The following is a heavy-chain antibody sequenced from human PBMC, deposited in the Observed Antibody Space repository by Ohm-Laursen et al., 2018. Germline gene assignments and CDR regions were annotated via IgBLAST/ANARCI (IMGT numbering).Heavy chain of an antibody. CDR1: GFIFSSFE. Sequence: SLRLSCSASGFIFSSFEMNWVRQFPGKGLEWVSYISSSLSTIYYADSVKGRFTISRDNAKYSLYLQMNSLRAEDTVVYYCASLNSAYGRGGMDVWGQGTTVIVSS. CDR3: ASLNSAYGRGGMDV. D-gene: IGHD5-12*01. CDR2: ISSSLSTI. V-gene: IGHV3-48*03. J-gene: IGHJ6*02.